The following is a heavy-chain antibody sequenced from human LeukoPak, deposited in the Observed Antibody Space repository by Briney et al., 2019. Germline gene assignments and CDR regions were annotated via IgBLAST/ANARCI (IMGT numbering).Heavy chain of an antibody. J-gene: IGHJ4*02. CDR1: GYTFTDYY. CDR2: VEPEDGET. Sequence: ASVKVSCKVSGYTFTDYYMHWVQQAPGKGLEWMGLVEPEDGETIYAEKFQGRVTITADTSTDTAYMELSSLRSEDTAVYYCATAETPSGSYGYWGQGTLVTVSS. V-gene: IGHV1-69-2*01. D-gene: IGHD1-26*01. CDR3: ATAETPSGSYGY.